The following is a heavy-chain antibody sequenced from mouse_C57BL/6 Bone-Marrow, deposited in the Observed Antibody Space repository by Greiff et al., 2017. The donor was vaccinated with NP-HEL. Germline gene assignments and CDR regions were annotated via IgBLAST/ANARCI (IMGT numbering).Heavy chain of an antibody. CDR1: GYTFTSYA. CDR2: ISPGGGYT. J-gene: IGHJ3*01. CDR3: ARDTWFAY. V-gene: IGHV5-4*01. Sequence: EVQLLQSGAGLVKPGGSLKLSCAASGYTFTSYAMPWVRQTPGQSLEWVATISPGGGYTYYPDNVKGRFTISGDKAKNNLYLQLSQLKSEDTAMYYCARDTWFAYWGQGTLVTVSA.